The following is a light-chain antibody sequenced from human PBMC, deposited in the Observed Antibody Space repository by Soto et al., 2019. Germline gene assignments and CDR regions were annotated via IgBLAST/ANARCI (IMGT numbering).Light chain of an antibody. Sequence: DIQMTQSPSSLSTSIGDRVTITCRASQRINIYLNWYRQKPGKAPELLIYSASNLQSGAPSRFSGSGSGTDFTLTISGLQSEDFATYYCQQSFSTPTFGQGTRLEI. CDR2: SAS. J-gene: IGKJ5*01. CDR1: QRINIY. CDR3: QQSFSTPT. V-gene: IGKV1-39*01.